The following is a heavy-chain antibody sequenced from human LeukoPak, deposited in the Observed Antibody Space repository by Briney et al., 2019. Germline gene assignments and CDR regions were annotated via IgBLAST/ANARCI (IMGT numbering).Heavy chain of an antibody. Sequence: GGSLRLSCAASGFTFSDYYMSWIRQTPGKGLEWVSYISSSGSTIYYADSVKGRFTISRDNAKNSLYLQMNSLRAEDTAVYYCAKVGLVGPINWFDPWGQGTLVTVSS. J-gene: IGHJ5*02. CDR1: GFTFSDYY. CDR2: ISSSGSTI. V-gene: IGHV3-11*01. D-gene: IGHD6-19*01. CDR3: AKVGLVGPINWFDP.